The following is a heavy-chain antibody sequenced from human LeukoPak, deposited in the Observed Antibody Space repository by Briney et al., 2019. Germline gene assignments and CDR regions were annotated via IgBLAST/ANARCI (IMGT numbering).Heavy chain of an antibody. Sequence: PGGSLRLSCATSGFTFNNYNMNWVRQAPGKGLEWVAYISISGSSIYYADAVKGRFTISRDNAKNSLYLQGQSLRVDDTAVYYCARERFHGSGAPKYDFWGQGTLVTVSS. CDR1: GFTFNNYN. CDR3: ARERFHGSGAPKYDF. CDR2: ISISGSSI. V-gene: IGHV3-48*04. D-gene: IGHD3-10*01. J-gene: IGHJ4*02.